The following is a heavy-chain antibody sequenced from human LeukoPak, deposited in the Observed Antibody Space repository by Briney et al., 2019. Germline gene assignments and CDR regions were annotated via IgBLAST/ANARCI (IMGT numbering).Heavy chain of an antibody. CDR2: IETSAST. CDR3: ARDPGAAMGGDYYYYYMDV. V-gene: IGHV4-61*02. J-gene: IGHJ6*03. D-gene: IGHD2-2*01. Sequence: SETRSLTCTVSAGSISSGSYYWSWIRQPAGKGLEGIGRIETSASTNYNPSLKSRVTISVDTSKNQFSLKLSSVTAADTAVYYCARDPGAAMGGDYYYYYMDVWGKGTTVSVS. CDR1: AGSISSGSYY.